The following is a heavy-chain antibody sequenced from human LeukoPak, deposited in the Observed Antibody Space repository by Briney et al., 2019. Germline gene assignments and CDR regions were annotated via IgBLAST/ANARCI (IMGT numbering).Heavy chain of an antibody. CDR1: GFTFSSYW. V-gene: IGHV3-7*01. CDR2: IKQDGSEK. D-gene: IGHD3-3*01. Sequence: GGSLRLSCAASGFTFSSYWMSWVRQAPGKGLEWVANIKQDGSEKYYVDSVKGRFTISRDNAKNSLYLQMNSLRAEDTAVYYCAMPMAIFGVVIPASPPDYWGQGTLVTVSS. CDR3: AMPMAIFGVVIPASPPDY. J-gene: IGHJ4*02.